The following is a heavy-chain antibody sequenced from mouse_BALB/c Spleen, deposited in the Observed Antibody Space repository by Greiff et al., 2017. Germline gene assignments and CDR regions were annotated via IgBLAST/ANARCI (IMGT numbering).Heavy chain of an antibody. Sequence: EVQVVESGGGLVKPGGSLKISCAASGFTFSSYAMYWVSQTPEKRLEWVATISTGGSYTYYNDSVKGRFTISRDNAKNNLYLQIGSLKSEDTAMYYCAREGTARSTTPFAYWGQGTLVTVSA. V-gene: IGHV5-4*02. D-gene: IGHD3-1*01. J-gene: IGHJ3*01. CDR3: AREGTARSTTPFAY. CDR2: ISTGGSYT. CDR1: GFTFSSYA.